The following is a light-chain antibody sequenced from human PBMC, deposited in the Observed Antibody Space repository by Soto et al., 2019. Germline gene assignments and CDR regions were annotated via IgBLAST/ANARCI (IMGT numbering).Light chain of an antibody. CDR2: DVS. Sequence: QSALTQPASVSGSPGQSITISCTGTSSDVGGYNYVSWYQQHPGKAPKLMIYDVSNRPSGVSNRFSGSKSGNTASLTISGLQAEDEADYYCSSYTSCSTVAVFGGGTQHTVL. CDR3: SSYTSCSTVAV. V-gene: IGLV2-14*01. J-gene: IGLJ7*01. CDR1: SSDVGGYNY.